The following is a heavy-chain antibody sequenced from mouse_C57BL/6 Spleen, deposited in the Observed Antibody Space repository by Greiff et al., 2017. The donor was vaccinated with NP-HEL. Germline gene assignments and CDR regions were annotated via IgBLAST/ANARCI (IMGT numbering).Heavy chain of an antibody. Sequence: EVQLQQSGPELVKPGASVKISCKASGYSFTGYYMNWVKQSPEKSLEWIGEINPSTGGTTYNQKFKAKATLTVDKSSSTAYMQLKSLTSEDSAVDYCAVGLGQFAYWGQGTLVTVSA. CDR3: AVGLGQFAY. V-gene: IGHV1-42*01. CDR1: GYSFTGYY. CDR2: INPSTGGT. J-gene: IGHJ3*01. D-gene: IGHD4-1*01.